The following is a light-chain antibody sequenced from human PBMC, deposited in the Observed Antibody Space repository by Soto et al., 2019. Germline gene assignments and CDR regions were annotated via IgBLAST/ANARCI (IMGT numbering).Light chain of an antibody. CDR3: QHYLHAPRT. CDR1: QSISSSY. V-gene: IGKV3-20*01. CDR2: GAS. J-gene: IGKJ1*01. Sequence: EIVLTQSPDALSLSPGERATLSCRASQSISSSYLAWYQQKPGQAPRLLIFGASNRATGIPDRFSGTVSGTDFTLTISRLEPEDFAVYYCQHYLHAPRTFGQGTKVEI.